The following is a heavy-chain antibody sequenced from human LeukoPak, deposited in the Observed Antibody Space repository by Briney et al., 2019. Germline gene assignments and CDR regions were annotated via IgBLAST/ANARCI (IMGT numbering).Heavy chain of an antibody. CDR1: GGSISSYF. J-gene: IGHJ6*02. Sequence: KPSETLSLTCTVSGGSISSYFWSWIRQPAGKGLEWIGRIYTSGATNYNPSLKSRVTMSVDTSKNQFSLKLSSVTAADTAVYYCARGLFTRPYYYYGMDVWGQGTTVTVSS. V-gene: IGHV4-4*07. CDR3: ARGLFTRPYYYYGMDV. D-gene: IGHD2/OR15-2a*01. CDR2: IYTSGAT.